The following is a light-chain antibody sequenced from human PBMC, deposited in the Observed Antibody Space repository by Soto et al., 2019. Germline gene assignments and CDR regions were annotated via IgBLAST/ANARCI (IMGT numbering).Light chain of an antibody. CDR3: QQYNNWPALT. CDR1: QSVGSRF. V-gene: IGKV3D-15*01. Sequence: EIVLTQSPGTLTLSPGERATLSCRASQSVGSRFLAWYQQSPGQAPRLLIYGASNRAAGIPDRFSGSGSGTEFTLTISSLQSEDFAVYYCQQYNNWPALTFGGGTKVDIK. CDR2: GAS. J-gene: IGKJ4*01.